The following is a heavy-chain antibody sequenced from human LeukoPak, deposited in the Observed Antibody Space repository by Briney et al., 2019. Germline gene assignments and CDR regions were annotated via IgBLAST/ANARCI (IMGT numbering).Heavy chain of an antibody. J-gene: IGHJ4*02. CDR3: ARSHDSSGFPFDY. V-gene: IGHV4-39*01. CDR1: GGSISSSTYY. CDR2: IYYSGNT. D-gene: IGHD3-22*01. Sequence: SETLSLTCTVSGGSISSSTYYWGWIRQPPGKGLEWIGSIYYSGNTDYNPSLKSRVTISVDTSKNQFSLKLSSVTAADTAVYYCARSHDSSGFPFDYWGQGTPVTVSS.